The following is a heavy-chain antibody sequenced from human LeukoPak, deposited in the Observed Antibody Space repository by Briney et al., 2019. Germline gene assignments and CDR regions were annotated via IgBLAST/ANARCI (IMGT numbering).Heavy chain of an antibody. J-gene: IGHJ4*02. V-gene: IGHV4-38-2*02. Sequence: SETLSLTCTVSGFSISSGYSWGWIRQTPGKGLEWIGIMYQNGFTSYNPSLKSRVTVLVDTSKNQVSLKVTSVTAADTAVYYCARGTPRDYVWGSYPHYFDYWGQGSLVTVSS. CDR3: ARGTPRDYVWGSYPHYFDY. CDR1: GFSISSGYS. D-gene: IGHD3-16*02. CDR2: MYQNGFT.